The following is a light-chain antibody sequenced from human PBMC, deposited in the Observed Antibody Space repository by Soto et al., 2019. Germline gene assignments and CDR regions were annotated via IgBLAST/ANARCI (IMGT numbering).Light chain of an antibody. J-gene: IGLJ3*02. Sequence: QLVLTQSSSASASRESSVKLTCTLSSGHSSYIIAWHQQQPGKAPRSLMKLEGSGSYNKGSGVPDRFSGSSSGADRYLTISNLQFEDEADYYCETWDSNTRVFGGGTKLTVL. CDR3: ETWDSNTRV. V-gene: IGLV4-60*02. CDR2: LEGSGSY. CDR1: SGHSSYI.